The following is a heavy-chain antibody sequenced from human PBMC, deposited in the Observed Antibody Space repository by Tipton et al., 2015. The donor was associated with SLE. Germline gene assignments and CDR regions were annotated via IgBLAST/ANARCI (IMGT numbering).Heavy chain of an antibody. CDR2: IYHSGST. CDR1: GASISGSSW. CDR3: ARELYSSSDGFDY. J-gene: IGHJ4*02. V-gene: IGHV4-4*02. D-gene: IGHD6-6*01. Sequence: TLSLTCAASGASISGSSWWSWVRQPPGKGLEWIGEIYHSGSTNYNPSLKSRVTISVDKSKNQFSLKLSSVTAADTAVYYCARELYSSSDGFDYWGQGTLVTVSS.